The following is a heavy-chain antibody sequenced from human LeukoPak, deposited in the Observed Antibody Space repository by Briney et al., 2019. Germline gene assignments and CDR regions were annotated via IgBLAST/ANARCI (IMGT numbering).Heavy chain of an antibody. J-gene: IGHJ4*02. CDR1: GFTFSSYG. D-gene: IGHD5-12*01. Sequence: PGGSLRLSCTASGFTFSSYGMHWVRQAPGKGLEWVAVISYDGSNKFYADSVKGRFTISRDNSKNTLYLQMNSLRAEDTAVYYCARDFQRYSGYSHFDSWGQGTLVTVSS. CDR2: ISYDGSNK. V-gene: IGHV3-30*03. CDR3: ARDFQRYSGYSHFDS.